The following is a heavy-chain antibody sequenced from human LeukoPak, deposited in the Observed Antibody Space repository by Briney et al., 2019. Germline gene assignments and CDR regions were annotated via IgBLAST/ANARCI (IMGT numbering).Heavy chain of an antibody. Sequence: GGSLRLSCAASGFTFSSYGMHWVRQAPGKGLEWVAFIQYDGSNKYYADSVKGRFTISRDNSKNTLYLQMNSLRAEDTAVYYCAKDEWFDYWGQGTLVTVSS. CDR2: IQYDGSNK. CDR1: GFTFSSYG. V-gene: IGHV3-30*02. D-gene: IGHD2-8*01. CDR3: AKDEWFDY. J-gene: IGHJ4*02.